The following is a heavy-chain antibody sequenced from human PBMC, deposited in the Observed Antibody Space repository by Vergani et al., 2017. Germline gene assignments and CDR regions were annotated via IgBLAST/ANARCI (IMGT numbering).Heavy chain of an antibody. J-gene: IGHJ3*02. CDR3: ARDRGYCSGGSCFDDAFDI. D-gene: IGHD2-15*01. CDR1: GFTFSSYS. Sequence: EVQLVESGGGLVKPGGSLRLSCAASGFTFSSYSMNWVRQAPGKGLEWVSSISSSSSYIYYADSVKGRFTISRDNAKNSLYLQMNSLRAEDTAVYYWARDRGYCSGGSCFDDAFDIWGQGTMVTVSS. CDR2: ISSSSSYI. V-gene: IGHV3-21*01.